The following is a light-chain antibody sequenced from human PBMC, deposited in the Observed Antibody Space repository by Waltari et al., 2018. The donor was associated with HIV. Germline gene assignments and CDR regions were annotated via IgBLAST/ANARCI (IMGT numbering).Light chain of an antibody. J-gene: IGLJ3*02. CDR2: EVY. CDR3: SSYSARGFVV. CDR1: TTDIRYFNF. Sequence: HSALPQPAFESGSPRQSLTTSSTGPTTDIRYFNFVSWYQQPPGRAPKLIIFEVYSRPSGISDRFSGSRSGVTASLTISALRAENEADYFCSSYSARGFVVFGGGTK. V-gene: IGLV2-14*01.